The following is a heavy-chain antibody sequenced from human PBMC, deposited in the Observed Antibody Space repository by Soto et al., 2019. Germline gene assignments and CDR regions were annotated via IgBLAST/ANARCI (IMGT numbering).Heavy chain of an antibody. V-gene: IGHV4-34*01. J-gene: IGHJ4*02. CDR2: INHSGST. CDR1: GGSFSGYY. CDR3: ARGLERLAIVVVITDHFDY. D-gene: IGHD3-22*01. Sequence: SETLSLTCAVYGGSFSGYYWSWIRQPPGKGLEWIGEINHSGSTNYNPSLKSRVTISVDTSKNQFSLKLSSVTAADTAVYYCARGLERLAIVVVITDHFDYWGQGTLVTVSS.